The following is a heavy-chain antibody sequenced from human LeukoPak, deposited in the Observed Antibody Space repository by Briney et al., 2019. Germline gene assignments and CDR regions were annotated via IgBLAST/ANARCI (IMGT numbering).Heavy chain of an antibody. D-gene: IGHD1-26*01. V-gene: IGHV1-46*01. Sequence: ASVKVSCKASGYTFTSYYMHWARQAPGQGLEWMGIINPSGGSTSYAQKFQGRVTMTRDTSTSTVYMELSSLRSEDTAAYYCARSGSYVEYFDYWGQGTLVTVSS. CDR2: INPSGGST. CDR1: GYTFTSYY. CDR3: ARSGSYVEYFDY. J-gene: IGHJ4*02.